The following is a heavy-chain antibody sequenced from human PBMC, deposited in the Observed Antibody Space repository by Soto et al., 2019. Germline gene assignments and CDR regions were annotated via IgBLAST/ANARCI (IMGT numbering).Heavy chain of an antibody. CDR2: IIPILGIA. V-gene: IGHV1-69*04. Sequence: ASVKVSCKASGGTFSSYTISWVRQAPGQGLEWMGRIIPILGIANYAQKFQGRVTITADKSTSTAYMELSSLRSEDTAVYYCARDLRPYRADYGDSGALGDAFDIWGQGTMVTVSS. CDR3: ARDLRPYRADYGDSGALGDAFDI. CDR1: GGTFSSYT. J-gene: IGHJ3*02. D-gene: IGHD4-17*01.